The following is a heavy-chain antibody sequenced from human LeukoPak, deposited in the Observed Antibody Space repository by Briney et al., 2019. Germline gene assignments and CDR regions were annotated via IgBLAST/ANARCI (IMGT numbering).Heavy chain of an antibody. J-gene: IGHJ3*02. V-gene: IGHV3-23*01. Sequence: GGSLRLSCAASGFTFSGFAVSWVRQAPGKGLKWVSTISGSGGSTYYADSVKGRFTISRDNSKNTLYLQMNSLRAEDTAVYYCAKDTPRITIFGVASDAFDIWGQGTMVTVSS. CDR2: ISGSGGST. CDR3: AKDTPRITIFGVASDAFDI. D-gene: IGHD3-3*01. CDR1: GFTFSGFA.